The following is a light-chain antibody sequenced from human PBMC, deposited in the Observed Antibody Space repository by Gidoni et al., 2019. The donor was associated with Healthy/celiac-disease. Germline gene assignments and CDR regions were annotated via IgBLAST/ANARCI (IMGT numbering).Light chain of an antibody. CDR2: DAS. CDR1: QSISSW. V-gene: IGKV1-5*01. J-gene: IGKJ5*01. CDR3: QQYNSSLIT. Sequence: DIQMTQSPSTLSASVGDRVTITCRASQSISSWLAWYQQKPGKAPKLLIYDASSLESGVPSRFSGSGSGTEFTLTLSSLQPDDFATYYCQQYNSSLITFGQXTRLEIK.